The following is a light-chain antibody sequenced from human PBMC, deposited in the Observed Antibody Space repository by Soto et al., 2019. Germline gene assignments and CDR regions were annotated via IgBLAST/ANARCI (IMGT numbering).Light chain of an antibody. J-gene: IGLJ1*01. V-gene: IGLV2-14*01. Sequence: QSVLTQPASVSGSPGQSITISCTGTRSDVGGYNYVSWYQQHPGKAPKLTIYDVTNRPSGVSNRFSGSKSGNTASLTISGLQAEDEAVYYCASYASSNTPGVFGTG. CDR1: RSDVGGYNY. CDR2: DVT. CDR3: ASYASSNTPGV.